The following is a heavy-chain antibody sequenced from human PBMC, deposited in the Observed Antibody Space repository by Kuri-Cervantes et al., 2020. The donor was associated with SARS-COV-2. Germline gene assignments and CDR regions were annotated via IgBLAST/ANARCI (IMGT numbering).Heavy chain of an antibody. J-gene: IGHJ6*03. D-gene: IGHD6-19*01. V-gene: IGHV1-18*01. Sequence: ASVNVSCKASGYTFTSYGISWVRQAPGQGLEWMGWISAYNGNTNYAQKLQGRVTMTTDPSTSTAYMELRSLRSDNTAVYYFARSPLTRRYSSGWTERYYYYYYMDVWGKGTTVTVSS. CDR2: ISAYNGNT. CDR3: ARSPLTRRYSSGWTERYYYYYYMDV. CDR1: GYTFTSYG.